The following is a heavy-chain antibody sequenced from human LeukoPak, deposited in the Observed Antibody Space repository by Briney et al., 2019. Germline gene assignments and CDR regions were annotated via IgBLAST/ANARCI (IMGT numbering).Heavy chain of an antibody. CDR1: GYSISSGYY. Sequence: SETLSLTCSVSGYSISSGYYWGWIRQPPGKGLEWIGSIYHSGSTYYNPSLKSRVTISVDTSKNQFSLKLSSVTAADTAVYYCARVTGYMIEDYFDYWGQGTLVTVSS. J-gene: IGHJ4*02. D-gene: IGHD3-22*01. CDR2: IYHSGST. CDR3: ARVTGYMIEDYFDY. V-gene: IGHV4-38-2*02.